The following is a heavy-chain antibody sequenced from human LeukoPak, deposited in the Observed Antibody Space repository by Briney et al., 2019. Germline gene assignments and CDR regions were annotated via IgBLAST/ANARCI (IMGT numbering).Heavy chain of an antibody. CDR2: IYYSGST. Sequence: SETLSLTCTVSGGSISSGGYYWSWIRQHPGKGLEWIGYIYYSGSTYYNPSLKSRVTISVDTSKNQFSLKLSSVTAADTAVYYCARHPYYYGSGSHFDYWAREPWSPSPQ. CDR3: ARHPYYYGSGSHFDY. D-gene: IGHD3-10*01. J-gene: IGHJ4*02. CDR1: GGSISSGGYY. V-gene: IGHV4-31*03.